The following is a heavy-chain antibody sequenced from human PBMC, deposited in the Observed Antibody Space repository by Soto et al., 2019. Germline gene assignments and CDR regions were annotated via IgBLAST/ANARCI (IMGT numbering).Heavy chain of an antibody. Sequence: ETRCLTCAVYGGSLSRFYYIRFRQHLVKVLEWIGEINHSGSTNYNPSLKSRVNISVDTSKNQFSLKLSSVTAADTAVYYCARGEWYYYGSGSPTQTYYYYGMDVWGQGTTVT. V-gene: IGHV4-34*01. D-gene: IGHD3-10*01. CDR2: INHSGST. CDR1: GGSLSRFY. J-gene: IGHJ6*02. CDR3: ARGEWYYYGSGSPTQTYYYYGMDV.